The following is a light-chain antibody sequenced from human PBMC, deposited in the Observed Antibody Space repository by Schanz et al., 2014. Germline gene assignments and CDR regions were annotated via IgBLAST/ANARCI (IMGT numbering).Light chain of an antibody. CDR1: SGSVSTSYY. CDR2: STN. J-gene: IGLJ2*01. CDR3: VLYMGSGMRV. V-gene: IGLV8-61*01. Sequence: QAVVTQEPSFSVSPGGTVTLTCGLSSGSVSTSYYPSWYQQTPGQAPRTLIYSTNTRSSGVPDRFSGSILGNKAALTITGXXXDDESDYYCVLYMGSGMRVFGGGTKLTVL.